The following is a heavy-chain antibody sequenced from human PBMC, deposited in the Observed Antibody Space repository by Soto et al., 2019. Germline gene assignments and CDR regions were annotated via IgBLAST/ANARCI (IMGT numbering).Heavy chain of an antibody. Sequence: WETLSLTCAVSGYSISSGYYWGWILQPPGKGLESIGTISHSGGTSYHQSRKSRSTISVDTARHQHTLQVISVRAADTAVYYFAPVHRSGCTPNFLDYWGPGALVTVSS. CDR2: ISHSGGT. V-gene: IGHV4-38-2*01. D-gene: IGHD6-19*01. CDR3: APVHRSGCTPNFLDY. J-gene: IGHJ4*02. CDR1: GYSISSGYY.